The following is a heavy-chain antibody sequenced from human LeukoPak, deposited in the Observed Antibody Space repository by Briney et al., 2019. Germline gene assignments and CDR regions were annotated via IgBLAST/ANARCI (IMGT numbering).Heavy chain of an antibody. V-gene: IGHV1-69*01. CDR2: IIPIFGTA. CDR3: AIPYCSSTSCYPLLRYYYMDV. J-gene: IGHJ6*03. CDR1: GGTFSSYA. D-gene: IGHD2-2*01. Sequence: SVKVSCKASGGTFSSYAISWVRQAPGQGLEWMGGIIPIFGTANYAQKSQGRVTITADESTSTAYMELSSLRSEDTAVYYCAIPYCSSTSCYPLLRYYYMDVWGKGTTVTVSS.